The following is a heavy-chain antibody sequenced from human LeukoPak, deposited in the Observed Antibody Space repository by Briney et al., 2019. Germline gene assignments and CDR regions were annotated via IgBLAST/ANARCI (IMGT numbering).Heavy chain of an antibody. V-gene: IGHV4-38-2*01. CDR3: ACMRVGVVLNDAFDI. J-gene: IGHJ3*02. Sequence: PSASLSLTCAVSGYSISSGSYWGWFRHPPGKGLEWFGSIYDSGSTYYNPSLKSRVNISVDTSKNQFSLKLSSVTAADTAVYYCACMRVGVVLNDAFDIWGQGTMVTVSS. D-gene: IGHD3-3*01. CDR2: IYDSGST. CDR1: GYSISSGSY.